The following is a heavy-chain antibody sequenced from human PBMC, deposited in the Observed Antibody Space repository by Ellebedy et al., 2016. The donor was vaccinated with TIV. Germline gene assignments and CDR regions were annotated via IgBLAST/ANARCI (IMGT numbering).Heavy chain of an antibody. CDR1: GFTVSRNY. J-gene: IGHJ6*02. CDR2: VSAGGSA. D-gene: IGHD3-10*01. V-gene: IGHV3-66*01. Sequence: GESLKISCAASGFTVSRNYMTWVRQAPAKGLEWVSFVSAGGSANYADSVKGRFSISRDNSKNTLYLQMNSLRAEDTAMYYCARGDWFGEAPHYSYHMDVWGQGTTVTVSS. CDR3: ARGDWFGEAPHYSYHMDV.